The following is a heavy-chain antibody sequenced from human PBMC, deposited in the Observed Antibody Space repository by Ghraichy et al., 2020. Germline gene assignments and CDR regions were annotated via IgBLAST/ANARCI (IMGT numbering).Heavy chain of an antibody. D-gene: IGHD1-26*01. V-gene: IGHV4-34*01. CDR2: INHSGST. CDR3: ARGSGSSRWGFDY. Sequence: SETLSLTCAVSGGSISGYYWSWIRQPPGKGLEWIGDINHSGSTNYNPSLKSRVTISVDTSKNQFSLKLSSVTAADTAVYYCARGSGSSRWGFDYWCQGTLLPVSS. CDR1: GGSISGYY. J-gene: IGHJ4*02.